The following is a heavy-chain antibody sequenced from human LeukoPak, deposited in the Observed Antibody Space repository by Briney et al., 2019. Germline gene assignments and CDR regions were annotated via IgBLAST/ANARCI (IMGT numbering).Heavy chain of an antibody. J-gene: IGHJ6*03. CDR3: ASSLPDYYYYMDV. CDR2: IYYSGST. V-gene: IGHV4-59*01. CDR1: GGSISSYY. Sequence: PSETLSLTCTVSGGSISSYYWSWIRQPPGKGLEWIGYIYYSGSTNYNPSLKSRVTISVDTSKNQFSLKLSSVTAADTAVYYCASSLPDYYYYMDVWGKGTTVTVSS.